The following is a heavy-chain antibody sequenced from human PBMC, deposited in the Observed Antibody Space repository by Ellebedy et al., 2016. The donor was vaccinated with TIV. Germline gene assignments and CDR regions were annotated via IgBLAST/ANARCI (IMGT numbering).Heavy chain of an antibody. CDR3: ARGTSYSIAGYFQH. CDR2: IWYDGGNK. D-gene: IGHD6-13*01. Sequence: GESLKISCEASGFIFSTYGMHWVRQAPGKGLEWVAFIWYDGGNKYYADSVKGRFTISRDNSKNTLSLQMNNLGAEDTAVYYCARGTSYSIAGYFQHWGQGTLVTVSS. J-gene: IGHJ1*01. V-gene: IGHV3-33*01. CDR1: GFIFSTYG.